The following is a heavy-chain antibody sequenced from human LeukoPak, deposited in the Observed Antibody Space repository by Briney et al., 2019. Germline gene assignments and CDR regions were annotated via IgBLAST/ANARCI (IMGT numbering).Heavy chain of an antibody. CDR3: ARRFRTVCSSTSCYRSHFDY. CDR2: INHSGST. Sequence: SETLSLTCAVYGGSFSGYYWSWIRQPPGKGLEWIGEINHSGSTNYNPSLKSRVTISVDTSKNQFSLKLSSVTAADTAVYYCARRFRTVCSSTSCYRSHFDYRGQGTLVTVSS. J-gene: IGHJ4*02. CDR1: GGSFSGYY. D-gene: IGHD2-2*01. V-gene: IGHV4-34*01.